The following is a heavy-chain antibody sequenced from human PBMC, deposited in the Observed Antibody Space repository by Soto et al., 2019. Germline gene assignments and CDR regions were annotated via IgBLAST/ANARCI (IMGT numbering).Heavy chain of an antibody. CDR2: INAGNGNT. V-gene: IGHV1-3*01. D-gene: IGHD5-12*01. CDR1: GYTFTSYA. CDR3: ARVWGYEDYYYYGMDV. J-gene: IGHJ6*02. Sequence: ASVKVSCKASGYTFTSYAMHWVRQAPGQRLEWMGWINAGNGNTKYSQKFQGRVTITSDTSASTAYMELSSLRSEDTAVYYCARVWGYEDYYYYGMDVWGQGTTVTVSS.